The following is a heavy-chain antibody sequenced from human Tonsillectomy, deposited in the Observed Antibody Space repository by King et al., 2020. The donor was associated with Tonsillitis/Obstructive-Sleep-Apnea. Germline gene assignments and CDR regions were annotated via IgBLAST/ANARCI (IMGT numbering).Heavy chain of an antibody. CDR2: INQSGST. CDR1: GGSFSGYY. V-gene: IGHV4-34*01. J-gene: IGHJ4*02. CDR3: ARGPPRGASGWDTSFDY. D-gene: IGHD6-19*01. Sequence: VQLQQWGAGLLKPSETLSLTCGVYGGSFSGYYWSWIRQPPGKGLEWIGEINQSGSTNYNPSLKSRVTISVDTSKNQFSLKLSSVTAADTAVYYCARGPPRGASGWDTSFDYWGQGTLVTVSS.